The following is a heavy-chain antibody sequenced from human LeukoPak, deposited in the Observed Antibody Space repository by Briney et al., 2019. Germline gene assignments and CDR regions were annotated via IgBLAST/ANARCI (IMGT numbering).Heavy chain of an antibody. CDR1: GFTFSSYA. J-gene: IGHJ4*02. CDR3: AKDIGYDSSGYLDY. Sequence: GGSLRLSCAASGFTFSSYAMSWVRQAPGKGLEWVSAISGSGGSTYYADSVKGRFTISRDNSKNTLYLQMNSLRAEDMALYYCAKDIGYDSSGYLDYWGQGTLVTVSS. D-gene: IGHD3-22*01. CDR2: ISGSGGST. V-gene: IGHV3-23*01.